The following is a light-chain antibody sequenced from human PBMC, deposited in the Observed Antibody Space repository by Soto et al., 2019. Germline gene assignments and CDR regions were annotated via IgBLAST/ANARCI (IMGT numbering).Light chain of an antibody. CDR3: QQYGSSPLT. Sequence: EIVLTQSPGTLSLSPGERATLSCRASQSVRSSYLAWCQQKPGQAPMLLIFDASTRATGFPDRFSGSGSGTDFTLTISRLEPEDFAVYYCQQYGSSPLTFGGGTKVEIK. J-gene: IGKJ4*01. CDR1: QSVRSSY. CDR2: DAS. V-gene: IGKV3-20*01.